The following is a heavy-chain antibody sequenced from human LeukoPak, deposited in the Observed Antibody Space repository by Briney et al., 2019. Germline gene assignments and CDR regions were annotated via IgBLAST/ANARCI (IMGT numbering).Heavy chain of an antibody. J-gene: IGHJ2*01. V-gene: IGHV3-33*03. Sequence: GGSLRLSCTASGFNFSDYDMDWVRQAPGKGLEWVAVIWDDGSNKHYADSVKGRFTISRDNSKNTLYLQMNSLRAEDTAMYYCAKERGGQDWYFDLWGRGALVTVSS. CDR3: AKERGGQDWYFDL. CDR1: GFNFSDYD. D-gene: IGHD3-10*01. CDR2: IWDDGSNK.